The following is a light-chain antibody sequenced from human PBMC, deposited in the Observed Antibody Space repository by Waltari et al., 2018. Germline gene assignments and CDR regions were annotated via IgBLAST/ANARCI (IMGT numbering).Light chain of an antibody. J-gene: IGLJ3*02. CDR3: QTGGHGTWV. Sequence: QLVLTQSPSASAPLGASVKPTCPPRIRHSSNFIAWLRQRPAKGPRYMMKVNIDGSHSKGDEIPDRCSGSSSGAERYLTISSLQSEDEGDYYCQTGGHGTWVFGGGTKLTVL. CDR1: IRHSSNF. V-gene: IGLV4-69*01. CDR2: VNIDGSH.